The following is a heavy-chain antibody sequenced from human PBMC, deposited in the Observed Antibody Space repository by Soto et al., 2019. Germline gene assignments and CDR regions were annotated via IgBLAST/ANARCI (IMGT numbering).Heavy chain of an antibody. V-gene: IGHV4-61*01. CDR1: GGSVSSGSYY. D-gene: IGHD6-19*01. Sequence: QVQLQESGPGLVKPSETLSLTCTVSGGSVSSGSYYWSWIRQPPGKGLEWIGYIYYSGSTNYNPSLKSRGXIXIXXSKNQFSLKLSSGTAADTAVYYCASYSSGWDAASYWGQGTLVTVSS. J-gene: IGHJ4*02. CDR3: ASYSSGWDAASY. CDR2: IYYSGST.